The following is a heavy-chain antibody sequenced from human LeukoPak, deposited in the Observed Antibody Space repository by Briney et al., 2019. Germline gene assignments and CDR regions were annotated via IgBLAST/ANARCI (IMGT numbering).Heavy chain of an antibody. Sequence: GGSLRLSCAASGFIFSSYGMHWVRQAPGKGLEWVAVIWYDGSNKYYADSVKGRFTISRDNSKNTLYLQMNSLRAEDTAVYYCARDIGLAVVVPAALDYWGQGTLVTVSS. CDR3: ARDIGLAVVVPAALDY. CDR1: GFIFSSYG. V-gene: IGHV3-33*01. J-gene: IGHJ4*02. D-gene: IGHD2-2*01. CDR2: IWYDGSNK.